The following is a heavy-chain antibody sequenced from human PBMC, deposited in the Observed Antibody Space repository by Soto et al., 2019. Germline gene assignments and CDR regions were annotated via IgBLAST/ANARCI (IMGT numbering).Heavy chain of an antibody. CDR1: GGTFSSYA. V-gene: IGHV1-69*12. D-gene: IGHD2-2*01. J-gene: IGHJ6*02. CDR3: ARDLNDGGCISTSCYYPYYYYGMDV. Sequence: QVQLVQSGAEVKKPGSSVKVSCKASGGTFSSYAISWVRQAPGQGLEWMGGIIPIFGTANYAQKFQGRVTITADESTSTAYMELSSLRSEDTAVYYCARDLNDGGCISTSCYYPYYYYGMDVWGQGTTVTVSS. CDR2: IIPIFGTA.